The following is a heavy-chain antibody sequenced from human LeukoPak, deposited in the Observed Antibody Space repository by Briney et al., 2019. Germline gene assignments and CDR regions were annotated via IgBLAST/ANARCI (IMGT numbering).Heavy chain of an antibody. V-gene: IGHV3-21*01. D-gene: IGHD2-2*01. Sequence: GGSLRLSCAASGFTFGSYSMNWVRQAPGKGLEWVSSISSSSSYIYYADSVKGRFTISRDNAKNSLYLQMNSLRAEDTAVYYCASIRGPRPTQLQYFDYWGQGTLVTVSS. CDR3: ASIRGPRPTQLQYFDY. J-gene: IGHJ4*02. CDR1: GFTFGSYS. CDR2: ISSSSSYI.